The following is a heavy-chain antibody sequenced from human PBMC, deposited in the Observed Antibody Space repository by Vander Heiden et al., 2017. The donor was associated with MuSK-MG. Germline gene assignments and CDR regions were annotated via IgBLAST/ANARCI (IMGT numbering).Heavy chain of an antibody. D-gene: IGHD5-18*01. J-gene: IGHJ2*01. CDR1: GITFSSYG. Sequence: QVQLVESGGGVVQPVRSPRLSCAAFGITFSSYGVNWVRQAPGKGLEWVAVIWYVGSNKYYADSVKGRFTISRDNSKNRLYLQMNSLRAEDTAVYYCARDGYSYGYGNWYFDLWGRGTLVTVSS. CDR2: IWYVGSNK. CDR3: ARDGYSYGYGNWYFDL. V-gene: IGHV3-33*01.